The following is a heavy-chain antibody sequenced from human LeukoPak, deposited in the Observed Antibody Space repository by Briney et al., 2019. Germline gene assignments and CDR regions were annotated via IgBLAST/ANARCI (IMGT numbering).Heavy chain of an antibody. Sequence: GASVKVSCKASGYTSTGYYMHWVRQAPGQGLEWMGWINPNSGGTNYAQKFQGRVTMTRDTSISTAYMELSRLRSDDTAVYYCARDLSPTLPATALIWGQGTMVTVSS. CDR3: ARDLSPTLPATALI. CDR2: INPNSGGT. CDR1: GYTSTGYY. V-gene: IGHV1-2*02. J-gene: IGHJ3*02. D-gene: IGHD2-2*01.